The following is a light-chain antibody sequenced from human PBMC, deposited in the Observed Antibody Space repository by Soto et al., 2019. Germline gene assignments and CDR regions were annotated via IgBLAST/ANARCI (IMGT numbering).Light chain of an antibody. V-gene: IGKV3-15*01. Sequence: EIVMTQSPATLSVSPGERATLSCRASQSVSSNLAWYQHKPGQAPRLLISGASTRATGLPARFSGSGSGTEFTLTISSLQSEDFAVYYCQQYNNWPGTFGQGTKV. J-gene: IGKJ1*01. CDR1: QSVSSN. CDR3: QQYNNWPGT. CDR2: GAS.